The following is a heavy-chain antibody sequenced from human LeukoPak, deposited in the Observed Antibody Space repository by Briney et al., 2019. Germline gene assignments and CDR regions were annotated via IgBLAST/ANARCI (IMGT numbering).Heavy chain of an antibody. CDR1: GFTFSSYG. V-gene: IGHV3-30*18. D-gene: IGHD5-24*01. J-gene: IGHJ4*02. CDR2: ISYDGSNK. Sequence: PGGSLRLSCAASGFTFSSYGMHWVRQAPGKGLEWVAVISYDGSNKYYADSVKGRFTISRDNSKNTLYLQINSLRAEDTAVYYCAKAMRRDGYNFNYWGQGTLVTVSS. CDR3: AKAMRRDGYNFNY.